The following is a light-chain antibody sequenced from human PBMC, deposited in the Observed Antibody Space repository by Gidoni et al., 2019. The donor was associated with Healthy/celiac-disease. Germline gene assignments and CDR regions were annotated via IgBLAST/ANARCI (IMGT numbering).Light chain of an antibody. CDR2: DAS. Sequence: EIVLTQSPATLSLSPGERATLSCRASQSVSSYLAWYQQKPGQAPRLLIYDASNRATGIPARFSGSGSGTDFTLTISSLELEDFAVYYCQQRSNSPTFGGGTKVEIK. CDR1: QSVSSY. CDR3: QQRSNSPT. V-gene: IGKV3-11*01. J-gene: IGKJ4*01.